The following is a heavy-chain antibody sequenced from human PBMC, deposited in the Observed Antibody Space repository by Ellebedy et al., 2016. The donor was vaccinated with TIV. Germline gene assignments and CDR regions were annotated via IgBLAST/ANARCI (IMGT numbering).Heavy chain of an antibody. CDR2: IDPGNGHT. CDR1: GYIFTNYV. Sequence: ASVKVSCKASGYIFTNYVIHWVRQAPGQGLEWMGWIDPGNGHTKYLQNFQDRLTITRDTSASTVYMEVTSLTSQDTAVYYCVRWGIGDNSAFHFDFWGQGTVVAVSS. CDR3: VRWGIGDNSAFHFDF. D-gene: IGHD6-19*01. V-gene: IGHV1-3*01. J-gene: IGHJ4*02.